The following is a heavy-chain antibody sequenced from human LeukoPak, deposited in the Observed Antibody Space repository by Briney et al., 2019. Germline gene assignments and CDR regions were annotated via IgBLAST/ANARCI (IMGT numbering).Heavy chain of an antibody. J-gene: IGHJ5*02. CDR3: AREKRVAGSRGGFDP. Sequence: VASVKVSCKASGYTFTGYYMHWVRQAPGQGPEWMGWINPNSGGTNFAQKFQGRVTMTRDTSISTAYMELSRLRSDDTAVYYCAREKRVAGSRGGFDPWGQGTLVTVSS. D-gene: IGHD3-10*01. V-gene: IGHV1-2*02. CDR1: GYTFTGYY. CDR2: INPNSGGT.